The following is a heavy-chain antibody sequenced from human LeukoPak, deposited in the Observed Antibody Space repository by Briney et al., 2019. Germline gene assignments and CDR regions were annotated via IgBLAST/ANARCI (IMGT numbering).Heavy chain of an antibody. D-gene: IGHD3-10*01. CDR2: ISGSGGST. J-gene: IGHJ3*02. CDR1: GFTFSSYA. CDR3: AKCFMVRGVHDAFDI. Sequence: GGSLRLSCAASGFTFSSYAMSWVRQAPGKGLEWVSAISGSGGSTYYADSVKGRFTISRDNSKNTLYLQMNSLRAEDMAVYYCAKCFMVRGVHDAFDIWGQGTMVTVSS. V-gene: IGHV3-23*01.